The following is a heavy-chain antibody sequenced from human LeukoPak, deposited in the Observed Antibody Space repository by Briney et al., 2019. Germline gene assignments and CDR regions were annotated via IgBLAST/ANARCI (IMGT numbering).Heavy chain of an antibody. D-gene: IGHD2-15*01. CDR2: ISAYNGNT. CDR3: ARAGYCSGGSCYGVLWFDP. Sequence: ASVKVSCKASGYTFTSYGISWVRLAPGQGLEWMGWISAYNGNTNYAQKLQGRVTMTTDTSTSTAYMELRSLRSDDTAVYYCARAGYCSGGSCYGVLWFDPWGQGTLVTVSS. CDR1: GYTFTSYG. V-gene: IGHV1-18*01. J-gene: IGHJ5*02.